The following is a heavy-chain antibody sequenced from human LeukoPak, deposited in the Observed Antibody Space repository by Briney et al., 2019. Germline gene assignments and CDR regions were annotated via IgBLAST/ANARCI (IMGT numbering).Heavy chain of an antibody. J-gene: IGHJ4*02. V-gene: IGHV3-23*01. CDR1: GFTFSNYA. Sequence: EGSLRLSCAASGFTFSNYAMSWVRQAPGKGLEWVSSLNGRGDSPYYADSVKGRFTISRDNSKNTLYLQMHSLRVEDTAVYYCAKGPHRDYWGQGTLLTVSS. CDR2: LNGRGDSP. CDR3: AKGPHRDY.